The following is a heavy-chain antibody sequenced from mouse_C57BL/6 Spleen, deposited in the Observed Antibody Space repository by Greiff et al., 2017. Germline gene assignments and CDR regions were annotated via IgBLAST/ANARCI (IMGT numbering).Heavy chain of an antibody. V-gene: IGHV1-55*01. Sequence: QVQLQQSGAELVKPGASVKMSCKASGYTFTSYWITWVKQRPGQGLEWIGDIYPGSGSTNYNEKFKSKATLTVDTSSSTAYMQLSSLTSEDSAVYYCARFITTVVGPFDYWGQGTTLTVSS. J-gene: IGHJ2*01. CDR1: GYTFTSYW. CDR3: ARFITTVVGPFDY. CDR2: IYPGSGST. D-gene: IGHD1-1*01.